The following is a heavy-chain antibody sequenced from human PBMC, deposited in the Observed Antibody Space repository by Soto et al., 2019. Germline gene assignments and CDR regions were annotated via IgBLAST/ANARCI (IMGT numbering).Heavy chain of an antibody. D-gene: IGHD3-10*01. CDR2: IYYSGST. J-gene: IGHJ4*02. CDR3: ARGGKGFSGY. CDR1: GGSISSSSYY. V-gene: IGHV4-39*01. Sequence: QLQLQESGPGLVKPSETLSLTCTVSGGSISSSSYYWGWIRQPPGKGLEWIGSIYYSGSTYYNPSLTRRVTMSVVTSTNQFSLKLSSVTAADTAVYYCARGGKGFSGYWGQGPLVTVSS.